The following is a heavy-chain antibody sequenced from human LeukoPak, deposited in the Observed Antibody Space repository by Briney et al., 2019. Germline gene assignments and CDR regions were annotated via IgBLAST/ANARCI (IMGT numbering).Heavy chain of an antibody. J-gene: IGHJ4*02. CDR3: AKAIRWPTLYYFDY. CDR2: ISGSGGST. D-gene: IGHD4-23*01. CDR1: GFTFSRYA. Sequence: PGGSLRLSCAASGFTFSRYAMSWVRQAAGKGLEWVSAISGSGGSTYYADSVNGRFTISRDNSHNTLYLQMNSLRAEDTAVYYCAKAIRWPTLYYFDYWGQGTLVTVSS. V-gene: IGHV3-23*01.